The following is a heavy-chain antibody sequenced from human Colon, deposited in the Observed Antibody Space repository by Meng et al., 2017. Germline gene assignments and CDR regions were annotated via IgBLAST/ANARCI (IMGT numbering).Heavy chain of an antibody. J-gene: IGHJ4*02. V-gene: IGHV3-33*01. Sequence: QGQLVESGGGVVQPGRSLRLSCAESGFTFSSYGMHWVRQAPGKGLEWVAVIWYDGSNKYYADSVKGRFTISRENSKNTLFLQMDSLRTEDTAVYYCVRGNIDWYLDYWGQGTLVTVSS. D-gene: IGHD3-9*01. CDR2: IWYDGSNK. CDR1: GFTFSSYG. CDR3: VRGNIDWYLDY.